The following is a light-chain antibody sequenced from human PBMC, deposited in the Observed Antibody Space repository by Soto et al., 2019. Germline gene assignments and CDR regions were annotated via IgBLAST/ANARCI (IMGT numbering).Light chain of an antibody. CDR3: QHYNSYSEA. Sequence: IQMTHSPATLSGARLYRLTIALRASQTISSWCASYQQKPGKAPKLLIYKASTLKSGVPSRFRGSGSGTEFTLTLSSLQPDDFATYYCQHYNSYSEAFGQGTKVDIK. CDR2: KAS. V-gene: IGKV1-5*03. J-gene: IGKJ1*01. CDR1: QTISSW.